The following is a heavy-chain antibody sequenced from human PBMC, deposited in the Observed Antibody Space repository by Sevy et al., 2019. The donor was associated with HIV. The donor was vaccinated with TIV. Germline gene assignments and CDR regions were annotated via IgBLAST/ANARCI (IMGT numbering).Heavy chain of an antibody. V-gene: IGHV3-23*01. Sequence: GGSLRLSCAASGFTFSSYAMHWVRQAPGKGLEWVSAISGSGGSTYYADSVKGRFTISRDNSKNTLYLQMNSLRAEDTAVYYCAKSGAYSPLGYYYMDVWGKGTTVTVSS. J-gene: IGHJ6*03. CDR2: ISGSGGST. CDR3: AKSGAYSPLGYYYMDV. D-gene: IGHD5-18*01. CDR1: GFTFSSYA.